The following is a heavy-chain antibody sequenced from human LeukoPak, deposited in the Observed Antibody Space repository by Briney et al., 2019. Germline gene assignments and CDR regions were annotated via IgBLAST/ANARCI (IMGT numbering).Heavy chain of an antibody. CDR1: GFTFSSYA. CDR2: ISGSGGST. Sequence: GSLRLSCAASGFTFSSYAMSWVRQAPGKGLEWVSAISGSGGSTYYADSVKGRFTISRGNSKNTLYLQMNSLRAEDTAVYYCARAQEGSSGWYRAFDYWGQGTLVTVSS. CDR3: ARAQEGSSGWYRAFDY. V-gene: IGHV3-23*01. J-gene: IGHJ4*02. D-gene: IGHD6-19*01.